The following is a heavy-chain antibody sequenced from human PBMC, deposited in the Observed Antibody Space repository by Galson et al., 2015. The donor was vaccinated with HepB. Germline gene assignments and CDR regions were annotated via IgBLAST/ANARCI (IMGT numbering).Heavy chain of an antibody. J-gene: IGHJ6*02. D-gene: IGHD3-22*01. CDR3: ARTGYNDGSGRGTWGYGMDV. Sequence: SLRLSCAASGFNFRSYGMHWVRQAPGKGLEWVAVIWYDGNKKYYADSVKGRFTISRDNSKNTLYLQMISLRAEDTAVYFCARTGYNDGSGRGTWGYGMDVWGQGTTVTVSS. CDR2: IWYDGNKK. CDR1: GFNFRSYG. V-gene: IGHV3-33*01.